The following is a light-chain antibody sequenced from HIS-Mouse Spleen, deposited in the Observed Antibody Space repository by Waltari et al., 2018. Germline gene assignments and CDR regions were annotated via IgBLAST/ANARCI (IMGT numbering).Light chain of an antibody. V-gene: IGKV1-39*01. Sequence: DIQMTQSPSSLSASVGDRVTITCRASQSISSYLNSYQQKPGKAPKLLSYAASSLQSGVPSRFSGSGSGTDFTLTSSSLQPEDFATYYCQQSYSTPGTFGQGTKVEIK. CDR2: AAS. J-gene: IGKJ1*01. CDR3: QQSYSTPGT. CDR1: QSISSY.